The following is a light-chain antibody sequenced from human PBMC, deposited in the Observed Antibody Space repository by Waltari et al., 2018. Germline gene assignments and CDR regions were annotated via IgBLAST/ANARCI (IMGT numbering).Light chain of an antibody. CDR1: ESLLHSSGYNY. J-gene: IGKJ1*01. CDR3: MQALQTWT. Sequence: DIVMTQSPLSLAVTPGEPASISCRSSESLLHSSGYNYLDWYLQKPGPSPQLLIYLASNRASGVPDRFSGSGSGTDFTIKISRVEAEDVGVYYCMQALQTWTFGQGTRVEIK. V-gene: IGKV2-28*01. CDR2: LAS.